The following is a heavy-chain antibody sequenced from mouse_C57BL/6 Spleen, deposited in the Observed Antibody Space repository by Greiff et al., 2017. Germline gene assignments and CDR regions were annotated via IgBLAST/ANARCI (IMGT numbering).Heavy chain of an antibody. CDR3: AKGSSMVTTGYAMDY. Sequence: VQLQQSGAELVRPGSSVKMSCKTSGYTFTSYGINWVKQRPGQGLEWIGYSYIGNGYTEYNEKFKGKAPLTSDTSSSTAYMQLSRLTSEYSAIYFCAKGSSMVTTGYAMDYWGQGTSVTVSS. V-gene: IGHV1-58*01. J-gene: IGHJ4*01. CDR2: SYIGNGYT. CDR1: GYTFTSYG. D-gene: IGHD2-2*01.